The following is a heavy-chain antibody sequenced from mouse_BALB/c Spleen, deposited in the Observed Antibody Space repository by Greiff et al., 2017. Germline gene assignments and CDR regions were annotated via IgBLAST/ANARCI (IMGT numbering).Heavy chain of an antibody. V-gene: IGHV1-15*01. D-gene: IGHD2-1*01. CDR2: IDPETGGT. CDR1: GYTFTDYE. J-gene: IGHJ3*01. Sequence: QVQLKESGAELVRPGASVTLSCKASGYTFTDYEMHWVKQTPVHGLEWIGAIDPETGGTAYNQKFKGKATLTADKSSSTAYMELRSLTSEDSAVYYCTRRNYWFAYWGQGTLVTVSA. CDR3: TRRNYWFAY.